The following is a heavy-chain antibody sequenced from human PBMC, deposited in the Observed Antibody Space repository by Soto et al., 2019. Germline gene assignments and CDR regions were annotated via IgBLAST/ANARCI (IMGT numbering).Heavy chain of an antibody. CDR3: ARDRSDV. CDR2: ISFDGNNG. J-gene: IGHJ4*02. V-gene: IGHV3-30-3*01. CDR1: GFTLSSYA. Sequence: QVQLVESGGGVVRPGRSQRLSCAASGFTLSSYAMYWVRQAPGKGLEWVAFISFDGNNGYADSVKGRFTISRDNSKNTVYLQMNSLRGEDTAVYYCARDRSDVWGQGTLVTVSS.